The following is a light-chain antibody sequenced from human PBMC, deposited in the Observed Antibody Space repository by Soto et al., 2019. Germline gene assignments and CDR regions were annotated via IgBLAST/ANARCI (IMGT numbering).Light chain of an antibody. V-gene: IGKV1-39*01. CDR3: QQSYSTPYT. CDR2: AAS. J-gene: IGKJ2*01. Sequence: DIQMTQSPSSLSASVGDRITITCRASQSISSYLNWYQQRPGKAPNLLIYAASSLRSGVPSRFSGRGSGPEFTLTISSLTPEDIATYYCQQSYSTPYTFGQGTKLEIE. CDR1: QSISSY.